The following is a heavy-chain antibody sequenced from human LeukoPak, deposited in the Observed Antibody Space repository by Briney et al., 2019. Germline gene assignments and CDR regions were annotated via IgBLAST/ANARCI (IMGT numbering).Heavy chain of an antibody. V-gene: IGHV4-31*03. CDR1: GGSVSSGNYY. CDR2: VSHSGPT. CDR3: ARDTRLRGTNWFDP. D-gene: IGHD4-17*01. Sequence: SETLSFTCTVSGGSVSSGNYYWSWIRQHPGKGLEWIGYVSHSGPTDINPSLKSRATIAVDTSTNQFSLRLTSVTAADTAIYYCARDTRLRGTNWFDPWGQGTLVTVSS. J-gene: IGHJ5*02.